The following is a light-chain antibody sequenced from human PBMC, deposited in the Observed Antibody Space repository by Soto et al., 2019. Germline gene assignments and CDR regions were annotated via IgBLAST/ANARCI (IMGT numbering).Light chain of an antibody. Sequence: EIVLTQSPATLSLSPGERATLSCWASQSVTSYLAWYQQKPGQAPRLLIYDVSNRASGIPARFSGSGSETDFTHTISSLEPEDFAVYYCQQRSDCPLTFGQGTRLEIK. CDR1: QSVTSY. CDR2: DVS. J-gene: IGKJ5*01. V-gene: IGKV3-11*01. CDR3: QQRSDCPLT.